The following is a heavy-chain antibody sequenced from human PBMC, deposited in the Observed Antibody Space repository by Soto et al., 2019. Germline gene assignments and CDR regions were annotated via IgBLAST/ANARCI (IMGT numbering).Heavy chain of an antibody. J-gene: IGHJ4*02. Sequence: QVTLKESGPVLVKPTETLTLTCTVSGFSLSNARMGVSWIRQPPGKALEWLAHIFSNDEKSYSTSLKSRLTISKDTSNSQVVLTMTNMDPVDTATYYCARARDYDFWSGYTPPLDFDYWGQGTLVTVSS. CDR2: IFSNDEK. V-gene: IGHV2-26*01. CDR3: ARARDYDFWSGYTPPLDFDY. D-gene: IGHD3-3*01. CDR1: GFSLSNARMG.